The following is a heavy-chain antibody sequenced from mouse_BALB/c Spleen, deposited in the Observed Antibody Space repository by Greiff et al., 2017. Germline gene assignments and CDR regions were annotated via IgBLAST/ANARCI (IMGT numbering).Heavy chain of an antibody. D-gene: IGHD1-1*01. CDR1: GFSLTSYG. CDR3: ARKRGVVTVDYYAMDY. Sequence: QVQLKESGPGLVQPSQSLSITCTVSGFSLTSYGVHWVRQSPGKGLEWLGVIWSGGSTDYNAAFISRLSISKDNSKSQVFFKMNSLQANDTAIYYCARKRGVVTVDYYAMDYWGQGTSVTVSS. J-gene: IGHJ4*01. CDR2: IWSGGST. V-gene: IGHV2-2*02.